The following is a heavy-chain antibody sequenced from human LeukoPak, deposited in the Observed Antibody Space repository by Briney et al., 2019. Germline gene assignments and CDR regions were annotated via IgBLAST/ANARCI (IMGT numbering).Heavy chain of an antibody. Sequence: SVKVSCKASGYTFTSYGINWVRQAPGQGPEWMGWSSPYNGGTRYAQKFRGRVTMTTDTSTTTAYMELTSLESDDSAVYYCAREWRDCDGGCVTGHFDFWGQGTRVTVSS. J-gene: IGHJ4*02. CDR3: AREWRDCDGGCVTGHFDF. D-gene: IGHD2-21*01. CDR2: SSPYNGGT. V-gene: IGHV1-18*01. CDR1: GYTFTSYG.